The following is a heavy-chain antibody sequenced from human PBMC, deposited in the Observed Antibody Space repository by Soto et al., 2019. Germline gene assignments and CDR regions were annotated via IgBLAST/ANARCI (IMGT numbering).Heavy chain of an antibody. J-gene: IGHJ4*02. D-gene: IGHD4-17*01. CDR1: GYTFTSHD. CDR3: ARWDYGDYARFDY. V-gene: IGHV1-8*01. Sequence: QVQLVQSGAEVKKSGASVKVSCKASGYTFTSHDINWVRQATGQGLEWMGWMNPNSGTTGYAQKFQGRVTMTTNTSMSTAYMELSSLRSEDTAVYYCARWDYGDYARFDYWGQGTLVTVSS. CDR2: MNPNSGTT.